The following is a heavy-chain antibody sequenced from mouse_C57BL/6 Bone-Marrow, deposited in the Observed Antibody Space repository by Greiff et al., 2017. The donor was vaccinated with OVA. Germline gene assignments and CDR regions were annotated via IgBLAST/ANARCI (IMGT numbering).Heavy chain of an antibody. J-gene: IGHJ3*01. CDR2: ISDGGSYT. CDR1: GFTFSSYA. Sequence: VQLKESGGGLVKPGGSLKLSCAASGFTFSSYAMSWVRQTPEKRLEWVATISDGGSYTYYPDNVKGRFTISRDNAKNNLYLQLSHLKSEDTAMYYCARWDGYFFAYWGQGTLVTVSA. D-gene: IGHD2-3*01. CDR3: ARWDGYFFAY. V-gene: IGHV5-4*01.